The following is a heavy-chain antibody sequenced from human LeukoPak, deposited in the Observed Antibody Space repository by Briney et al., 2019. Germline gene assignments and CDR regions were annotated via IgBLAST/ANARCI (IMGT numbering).Heavy chain of an antibody. V-gene: IGHV3-23*01. Sequence: GGSLRLSCAASGFTVSSNYMSWVRQAPGKGLEWVSTITNSGGSTYYADSVKGRFTISRDNSKNTLYMQMNSLRAEDTAVYYCAKGLGRRGYFDYWGQGTLVTVSS. CDR1: GFTVSSNY. CDR2: ITNSGGST. J-gene: IGHJ4*02. CDR3: AKGLGRRGYFDY. D-gene: IGHD1-26*01.